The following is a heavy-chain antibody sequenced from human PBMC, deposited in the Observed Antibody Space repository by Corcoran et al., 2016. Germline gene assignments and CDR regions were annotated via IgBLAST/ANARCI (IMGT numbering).Heavy chain of an antibody. D-gene: IGHD2-2*01. CDR1: GFTFSSYS. J-gene: IGHJ3*02. V-gene: IGHV3-48*02. CDR3: ARGGYCSSTSCPNRAFDI. Sequence: EVQLVESGGGLVQPGGSLRLSCAASGFTFSSYSMNWVRQAPGKGLEWVSYISSSSSTIYYADSVKGRFTISRDNAKNSLYLQMNSLRDEETAVYYCARGGYCSSTSCPNRAFDIWGQGTMVTVSS. CDR2: ISSSSSTI.